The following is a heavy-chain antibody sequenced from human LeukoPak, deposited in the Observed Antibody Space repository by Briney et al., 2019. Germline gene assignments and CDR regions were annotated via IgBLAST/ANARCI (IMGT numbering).Heavy chain of an antibody. CDR3: AREGAGKPLSIAVAGTYYYGMDV. CDR1: GYTFTSYD. J-gene: IGHJ6*02. Sequence: GASVKVSCKASGYTFTSYDINWVRQATGQGLEWMGWMNPNSGNTGYAQKFQGRVTMTRNTSISTAYMELSSLRSEDTAVYYCAREGAGKPLSIAVAGTYYYGMDVWGQGTTVTVSS. CDR2: MNPNSGNT. V-gene: IGHV1-8*01. D-gene: IGHD6-19*01.